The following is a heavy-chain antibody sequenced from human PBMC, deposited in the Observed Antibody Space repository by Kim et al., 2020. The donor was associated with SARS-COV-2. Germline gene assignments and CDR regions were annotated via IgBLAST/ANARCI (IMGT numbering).Heavy chain of an antibody. J-gene: IGHJ6*02. CDR3: AREGGYSGRTQDGMDV. V-gene: IGHV1-3*01. D-gene: IGHD3-10*01. Sequence: NFQGRVTITRDPSATSVYMELSSLRSDDTAVYYCAREGGYSGRTQDGMDVWGQGTTVTVSS.